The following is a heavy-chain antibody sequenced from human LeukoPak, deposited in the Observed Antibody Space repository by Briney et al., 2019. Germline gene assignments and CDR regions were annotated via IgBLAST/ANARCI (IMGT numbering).Heavy chain of an antibody. CDR2: ITAVGAPT. CDR1: GFTFNSYS. D-gene: IGHD3-3*01. J-gene: IGHJ4*02. V-gene: IGHV3-23*01. CDR3: ANAQVFGTPHFDY. Sequence: GGSLRLSCAASGFTFNSYSMHWVRQAPGKGLDWVSSITAVGAPTFYGDSVKGQFHNSRENSKNTLYLQMNSLRVEDTALYYCANAQVFGTPHFDYWGQGSLVTVSS.